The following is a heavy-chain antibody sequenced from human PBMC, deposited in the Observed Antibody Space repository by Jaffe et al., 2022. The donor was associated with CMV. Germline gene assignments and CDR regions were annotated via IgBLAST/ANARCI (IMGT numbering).Heavy chain of an antibody. D-gene: IGHD3-22*01. CDR3: ARGRRTQHYYDVSGFYVYYFDL. V-gene: IGHV4-59*01. J-gene: IGHJ4*02. CDR1: GGSLSSYY. CDR2: IYSYTGST. Sequence: QVQLQESGPGLVKPAETLSLTCTVSGGSLSSYYWTWIRQSPGQGLEWIGYIYSYTGSTKYNPSLRSRVTFSVDTSKNQFSLDLTSVTAADTAVYYCARGRRTQHYYDVSGFYVYYFDLWGQGTQVTVSS.